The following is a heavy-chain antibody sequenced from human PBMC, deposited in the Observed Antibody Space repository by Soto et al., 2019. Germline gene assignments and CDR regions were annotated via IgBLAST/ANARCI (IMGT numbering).Heavy chain of an antibody. CDR3: ASYAAMVPFEY. Sequence: SETLSLTCTVSGGSISSGGYYCSWILHHPGKGLEWIGYIYYSGRTYYNPSLKSRVTISVDTSKNQFSLKLSSVTAADTAVYYCASYAAMVPFEYWGQGTMVTVSS. CDR2: IYYSGRT. CDR1: GGSISSGGYY. V-gene: IGHV4-31*03. D-gene: IGHD5-18*01. J-gene: IGHJ4*02.